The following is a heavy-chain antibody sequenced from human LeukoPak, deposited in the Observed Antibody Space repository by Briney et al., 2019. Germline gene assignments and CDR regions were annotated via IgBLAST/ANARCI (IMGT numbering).Heavy chain of an antibody. CDR1: GFTFSSYS. V-gene: IGHV3-48*01. J-gene: IGHJ6*03. CDR2: ISSSSTI. D-gene: IGHD3-3*01. CDR3: ARDPTYDFWTTYYYYYMDV. Sequence: PGGSLRLSCAASGFTFSSYSMNWVRQAPGKGLEWVSYISSSSTIYYADSVKGRFTISRDNAKNSLYLQMNSLRAEDTAVYYCARDPTYDFWTTYYYYYMDVWGKGTTVTVSS.